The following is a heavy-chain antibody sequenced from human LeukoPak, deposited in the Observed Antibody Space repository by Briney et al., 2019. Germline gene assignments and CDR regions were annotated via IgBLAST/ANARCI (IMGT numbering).Heavy chain of an antibody. D-gene: IGHD2-2*01. CDR1: GGSLSSHY. V-gene: IGHV4-59*11. Sequence: SETLSHTCSVSGGSLSSHYWSWIRQPPGKGLELIGHIHDTGSTFYNPSLRGRVTISLDTSNNQFSLKLTSMTAADTAVYYCARFSSGCSTSSCYLTYWGQGTLVTVS. CDR3: ARFSSGCSTSSCYLTY. CDR2: IHDTGST. J-gene: IGHJ4*02.